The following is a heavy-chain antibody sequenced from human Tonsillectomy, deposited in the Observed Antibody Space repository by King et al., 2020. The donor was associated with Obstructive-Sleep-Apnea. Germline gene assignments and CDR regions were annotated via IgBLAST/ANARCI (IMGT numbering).Heavy chain of an antibody. J-gene: IGHJ3*02. D-gene: IGHD3-10*01. CDR1: GGSFSGYY. CDR2: INHSGST. CDR3: ARGLNMIRGVIGKKRNAFDI. Sequence: QVQLQQWGAGLLKPSETLSLTCAVYGGSFSGYYWTWIRQPPGKGLEWIGEINHSGSTNYNPSLKSRVTISVDTSKSQFSLKLSSVTAADTAVYYCARGLNMIRGVIGKKRNAFDIWGQGTMVTVSS. V-gene: IGHV4-34*01.